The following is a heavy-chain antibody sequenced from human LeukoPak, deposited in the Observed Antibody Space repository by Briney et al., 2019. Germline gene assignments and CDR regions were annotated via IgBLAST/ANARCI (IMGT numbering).Heavy chain of an antibody. Sequence: GGSLRLSCAASAFSFSAYNMNWVRQAPGKGLDWVSYITSSSSTIYYADSVEGRFTISRDNAKNSLYLQMNSLRAEDTAVYYCARETTSFYYMDVWGKGTTVTVSS. D-gene: IGHD1/OR15-1a*01. J-gene: IGHJ6*03. CDR2: ITSSSSTI. CDR1: AFSFSAYN. V-gene: IGHV3-48*01. CDR3: ARETTSFYYMDV.